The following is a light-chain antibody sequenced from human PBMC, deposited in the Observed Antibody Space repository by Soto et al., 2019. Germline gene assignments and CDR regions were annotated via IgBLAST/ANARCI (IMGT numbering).Light chain of an antibody. CDR1: QSISSY. Sequence: DIQMTQSPSSLSASVGDRVTITCRASQSISSYLNWYQQKPGKAPKLLIYAASSLQSVVPSRFSGSGSGTDFLLTISSLQPEVFQFYYCHRSSRPPGTLGQGTKVNIK. CDR2: AAS. CDR3: HRSSRPPGT. J-gene: IGKJ1*01. V-gene: IGKV1-39*01.